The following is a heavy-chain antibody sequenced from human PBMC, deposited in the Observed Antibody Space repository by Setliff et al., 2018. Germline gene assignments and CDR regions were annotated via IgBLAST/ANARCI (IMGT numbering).Heavy chain of an antibody. Sequence: PGGSLRLSCAVSGFTFSGSAVHWVRQASGKGLEWVGRIRSKAFSYATRYTESMKGRFTISRDDSKNTAYLQMDSLNTEDTAVYYCARGRRGRPNTQQPDYWGQGTLVTVSS. CDR2: IRSKAFSYAT. D-gene: IGHD5-18*01. J-gene: IGHJ4*02. CDR1: GFTFSGSA. V-gene: IGHV3-73*01. CDR3: ARGRRGRPNTQQPDY.